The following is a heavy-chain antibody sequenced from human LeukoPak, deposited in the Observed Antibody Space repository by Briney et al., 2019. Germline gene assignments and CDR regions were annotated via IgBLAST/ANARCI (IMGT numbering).Heavy chain of an antibody. J-gene: IGHJ4*02. D-gene: IGHD5-18*01. V-gene: IGHV3-48*01. CDR1: GFTFSSYS. CDR2: MSFSNSAI. Sequence: GGSLRLSCAASGFTFSSYSMHWVRQAPGKGLEWISYMSFSNSAIYYADSVKGRFTISRDNAKNSLYLQMNSLRAEDTAVYYCARVTGYSYGSDYWGQGTLVTVSS. CDR3: ARVTGYSYGSDY.